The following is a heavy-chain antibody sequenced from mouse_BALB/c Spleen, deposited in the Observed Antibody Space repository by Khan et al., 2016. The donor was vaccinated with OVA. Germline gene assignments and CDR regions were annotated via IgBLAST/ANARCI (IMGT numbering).Heavy chain of an antibody. D-gene: IGHD2-10*01. J-gene: IGHJ4*01. V-gene: IGHV2-6-1*01. CDR2: IWSDGST. CDR3: ARQPYYHYYIMDY. Sequence: QVQLKQSGPALVAPSQSLSITCTISGFSLTNYGVHWVRQPPGKGLEWLVVIWSDGSTTYNSALKSRLRISKDNSKSQVFLKMNRLQTDDTAMYYCARQPYYHYYIMDYWGQGTSVTVSS. CDR1: GFSLTNYG.